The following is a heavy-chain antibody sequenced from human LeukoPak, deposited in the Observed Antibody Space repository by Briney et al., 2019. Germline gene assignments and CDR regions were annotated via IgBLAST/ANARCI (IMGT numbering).Heavy chain of an antibody. J-gene: IGHJ6*04. D-gene: IGHD3-10*01. Sequence: GGSLRLSCAASGFTFSSYSMNWVRQAPGKGLEWVSSISSSSSYIYYADSVKGRFTISRDNAKNSLYLQMNSLRAEDTAVYYCARVLSYYGSGSYPARYYYYGMGVWGKGTTVTVSS. CDR1: GFTFSSYS. CDR2: ISSSSSYI. CDR3: ARVLSYYGSGSYPARYYYYGMGV. V-gene: IGHV3-21*01.